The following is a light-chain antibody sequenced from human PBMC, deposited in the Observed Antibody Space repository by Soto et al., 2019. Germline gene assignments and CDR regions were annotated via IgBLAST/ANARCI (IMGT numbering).Light chain of an antibody. CDR1: QSVSSN. V-gene: IGKV3-15*01. Sequence: EIVMTQSPATLSVSPGERATLSCRASQSVSSNLAWYQQKPGQAPRLLIYGASTRATGIPARFSGSGSGTEFTLTISSLQSEDFAVYYCQQYNNWPGITFGQETRLEIK. CDR3: QQYNNWPGIT. J-gene: IGKJ5*01. CDR2: GAS.